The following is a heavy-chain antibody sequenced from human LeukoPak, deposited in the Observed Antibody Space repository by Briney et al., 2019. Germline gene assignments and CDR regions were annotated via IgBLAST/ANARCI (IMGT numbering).Heavy chain of an antibody. CDR2: ISGSGGET. V-gene: IGHV3-23*01. D-gene: IGHD1-1*01. CDR1: GFTFSNYV. Sequence: GGSLRLSCAASGFTFSNYVVSWVRQAPGKGLEWVSVISGSGGETNYAASVKGRFTISRDNSKSTLYLQMNSLRAEDTAVYHCAKAPGTATAARYFEYWGQGTLVTVSS. CDR3: AKAPGTATAARYFEY. J-gene: IGHJ4*02.